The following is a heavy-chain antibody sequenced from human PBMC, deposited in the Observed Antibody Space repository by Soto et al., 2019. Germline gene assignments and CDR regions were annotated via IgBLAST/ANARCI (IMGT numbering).Heavy chain of an antibody. V-gene: IGHV4-31*03. CDR2: IYYSGST. Sequence: QVQLQESGPGLVQPSQTLSLTCTVSGGSISSGGYFWSRIRQHPGKGLEWIGSIYYSGSTYCNPSLKSRITISVDTSKNQFSLKLSSVTAADTAVSYCARGVAIWGQGTMVTVSS. CDR3: ARGVAI. D-gene: IGHD2-15*01. CDR1: GGSISSGGYF. J-gene: IGHJ3*02.